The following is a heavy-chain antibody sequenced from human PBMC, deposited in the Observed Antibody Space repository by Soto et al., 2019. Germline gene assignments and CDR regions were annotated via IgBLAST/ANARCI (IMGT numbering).Heavy chain of an antibody. Sequence: QGGGSLRLSCAASGFRFGSYALSWVRQAPGKGLEWVSTISGSDGKTFYADSVKGRFSISRDTSQSTLYLQMNSLRADDTAMYYCARWSYLDYWGQGTRVTVSP. CDR1: GFRFGSYA. V-gene: IGHV3-23*01. CDR2: ISGSDGKT. D-gene: IGHD3-3*01. CDR3: ARWSYLDY. J-gene: IGHJ4*02.